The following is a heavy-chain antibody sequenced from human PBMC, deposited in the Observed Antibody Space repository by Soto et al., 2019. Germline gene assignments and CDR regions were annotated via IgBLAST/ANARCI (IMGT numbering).Heavy chain of an antibody. CDR1: GFTVSTKY. Sequence: EVQLVESGGGLIQPGGSLRLSCAASGFTVSTKYMNWVRQAPGRGLEWVSVIYPGGNTYYTDSVKGRFTISRDSSRNTMFLQMNSLRAEDTALYYCAGETYYYGSGNYGWFYPWGQGTLVTVSS. CDR3: AGETYYYGSGNYGWFYP. J-gene: IGHJ5*02. CDR2: IYPGGNT. D-gene: IGHD3-10*01. V-gene: IGHV3-53*01.